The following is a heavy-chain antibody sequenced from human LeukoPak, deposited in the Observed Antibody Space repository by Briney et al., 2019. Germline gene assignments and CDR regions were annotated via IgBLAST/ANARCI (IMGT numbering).Heavy chain of an antibody. CDR1: GFTFSSYA. D-gene: IGHD6-13*01. Sequence: GGSLRLSCAASGFTFSSYAMSWVRQAPGKGLEWVSAISGSGGSTYYADSVKGRFTISRDNSKNTLYLQMNSLRAEDTAVYYCAKVANQPIPGYSSSWYFDYWGQGTLVTVSS. CDR2: ISGSGGST. V-gene: IGHV3-23*01. J-gene: IGHJ4*02. CDR3: AKVANQPIPGYSSSWYFDY.